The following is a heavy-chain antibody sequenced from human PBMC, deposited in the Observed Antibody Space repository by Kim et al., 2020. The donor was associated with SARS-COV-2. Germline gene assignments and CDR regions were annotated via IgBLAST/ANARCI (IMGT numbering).Heavy chain of an antibody. D-gene: IGHD6-13*01. V-gene: IGHV4-4*02. CDR1: GGSISSSNW. J-gene: IGHJ4*02. CDR2: IYHSGST. CDR3: ARDRGDSSSWFDY. Sequence: SETLSLTCAVSGGSISSSNWWSWVRQPPGKGLEWIGEIYHSGSTNYNPSLKSRVTISVDKSKNQFSLTLSSVTAADTAVYYCARDRGDSSSWFDYWGQGTLVTVSS.